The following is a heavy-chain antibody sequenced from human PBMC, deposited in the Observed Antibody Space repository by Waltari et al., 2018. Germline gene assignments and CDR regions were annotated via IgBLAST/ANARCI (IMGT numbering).Heavy chain of an antibody. CDR2: IYYSGST. Sequence: QVQLQESGPGLVKPSETLSLTCTVSGGSISSYYWSWIRQPPGKGLEWIGYIYYSGSTNYHPSLKSRVTISVDPSKNQFSLKLSSVTAADTAVYYCAREGDSGFIDYWGQGTLVTVSS. CDR3: AREGDSGFIDY. J-gene: IGHJ4*02. V-gene: IGHV4-59*01. D-gene: IGHD2-21*02. CDR1: GGSISSYY.